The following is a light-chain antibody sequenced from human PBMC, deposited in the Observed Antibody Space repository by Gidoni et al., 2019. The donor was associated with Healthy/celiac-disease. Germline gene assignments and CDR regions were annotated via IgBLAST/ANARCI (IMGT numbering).Light chain of an antibody. V-gene: IGKV1-39*01. Sequence: DIQMTKSPSSLSASVGDRVTITCRAGQSISSYLNWYQQKPGKAPKLLIYAASSLQSGVPSRFSGSGSGTDFTLTISSLQPEDFATYYCQQSYSTPPYTFGQGTKLEIK. J-gene: IGKJ2*01. CDR1: QSISSY. CDR3: QQSYSTPPYT. CDR2: AAS.